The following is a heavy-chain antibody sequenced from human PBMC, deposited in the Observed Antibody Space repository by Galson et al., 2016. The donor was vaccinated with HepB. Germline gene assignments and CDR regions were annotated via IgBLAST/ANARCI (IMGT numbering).Heavy chain of an antibody. J-gene: IGHJ6*02. V-gene: IGHV3-21*01. CDR3: SRDPRNVERPDLTTDYGTDV. CDR2: ISGSGRSL. D-gene: IGHD1-1*01. CDR1: GLTFSTYN. Sequence: SLRLSCAASGLTFSTYNMNWVRQTPGKGLEWVSSISGSGRSLYYADSVKGRFTISRHNANNSRYLHLSSRRAEDTAVASCSRDPRNVERPDLTTDYGTDVWGQGTTVTVSS.